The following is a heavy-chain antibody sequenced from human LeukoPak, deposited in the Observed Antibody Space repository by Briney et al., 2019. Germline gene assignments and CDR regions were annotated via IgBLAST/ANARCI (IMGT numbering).Heavy chain of an antibody. D-gene: IGHD1-26*01. CDR3: ARGIATITQDSFDV. Sequence: PSETLSLTCTVSGGSISNYYWSWLRQSAGEGLEWIGRIHSSGSTNFNPSLRSRVTMSADTSKHQFSLWLTSVTAADTALYYCARGIATITQDSFDVWGLGTMATVSS. J-gene: IGHJ3*01. CDR2: IHSSGST. V-gene: IGHV4-4*07. CDR1: GGSISNYY.